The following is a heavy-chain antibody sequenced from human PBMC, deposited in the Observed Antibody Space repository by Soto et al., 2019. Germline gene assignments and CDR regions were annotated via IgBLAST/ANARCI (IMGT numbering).Heavy chain of an antibody. J-gene: IGHJ6*02. CDR1: GYTFTSYD. CDR2: MNPNSGNT. Sequence: QVQLVQSGAEVKKPGASVKVSCKASGYTFTSYDINWVRQATGQGLEWMGWMNPNSGNTGYAQKFQGRVTMTRNTSISTAYMELSSLRSEDTAVYYCARTINDYVQSSLGDDMDVWGQGTTVTVSS. D-gene: IGHD3-16*01. CDR3: ARTINDYVQSSLGDDMDV. V-gene: IGHV1-8*01.